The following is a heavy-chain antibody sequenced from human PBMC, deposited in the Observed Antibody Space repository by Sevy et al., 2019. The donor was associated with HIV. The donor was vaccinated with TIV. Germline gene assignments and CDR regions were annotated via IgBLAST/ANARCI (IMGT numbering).Heavy chain of an antibody. V-gene: IGHV3-21*01. D-gene: IGHD4-17*01. CDR2: ISSSSSYI. CDR1: GFTFNSHT. CDR3: ARVKDYGDYGDFDI. Sequence: GGSLRLSCAGSGFTFNSHTMNWVRQAPGKGLEWVSSISSSSSYIYYGDSVKGRFTISRDNAKTSLFLQMNSLRAEDKAIYFCARVKDYGDYGDFDIWGQGTMVTVSS. J-gene: IGHJ3*02.